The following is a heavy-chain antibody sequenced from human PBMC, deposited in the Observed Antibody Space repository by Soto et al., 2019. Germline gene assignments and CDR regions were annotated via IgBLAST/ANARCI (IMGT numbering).Heavy chain of an antibody. V-gene: IGHV4-61*01. J-gene: IGHJ5*02. CDR3: AGRSGEGWFDP. Sequence: QVQLQESGPGLVKPSETLSLSCSVSGGSVSSGSHYWSWFRQPPGKGLEWIGFIYDSGSTHYNPSLKSRVTISLNTSKNQFSLKLSSVTAADTAVYYCAGRSGEGWFDPWGQGTLVTVSS. CDR2: IYDSGST. D-gene: IGHD2-15*01. CDR1: GGSVSSGSHY.